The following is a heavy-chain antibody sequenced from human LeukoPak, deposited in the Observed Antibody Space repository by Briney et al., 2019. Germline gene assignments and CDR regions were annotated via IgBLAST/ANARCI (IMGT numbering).Heavy chain of an antibody. D-gene: IGHD2-15*01. V-gene: IGHV4-39*01. CDR1: GGSLSSSSYY. Sequence: SETLSLTCTVSGGSLSSSSYYWGWIRQPPGKGLEWLGSIYYSGSTCYNPSLKSRVTISVDTSKNQFSLKLSSVTAADAAVYYCASRYCSGGSCPFDYWGQGTLVTVSS. CDR2: IYYSGST. J-gene: IGHJ4*02. CDR3: ASRYCSGGSCPFDY.